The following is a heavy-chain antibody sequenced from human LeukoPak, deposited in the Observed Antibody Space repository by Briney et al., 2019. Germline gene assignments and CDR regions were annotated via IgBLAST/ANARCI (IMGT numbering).Heavy chain of an antibody. CDR2: MNPNSGNT. V-gene: IGHV1-8*01. CDR3: AADCGGDCCSIGGYYGMDV. Sequence: ASVKVSCKASGYTFTSYDINWVRQATGQGLEWMGWMNPNSGNTGYAQKFQGRVTMTRNTSISTAYMELSSLRSEDTAVYYCAADCGGDCCSIGGYYGMDVWGQGTTVTVSS. CDR1: GYTFTSYD. J-gene: IGHJ6*02. D-gene: IGHD2-21*02.